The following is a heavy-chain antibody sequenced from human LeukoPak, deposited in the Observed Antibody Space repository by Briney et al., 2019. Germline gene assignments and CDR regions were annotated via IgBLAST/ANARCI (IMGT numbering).Heavy chain of an antibody. Sequence: GGSLRLSCAASGFAFSSYEMNWVRQAPGKGLEWVSYISSSGSTIYYADSVKGRFTISRDNAKNSLYLQMNSLRVEDTGIYYCGRWGVNAGLDSWGQGTLVSVSA. CDR1: GFAFSSYE. CDR2: ISSSGSTI. D-gene: IGHD3-10*01. CDR3: GRWGVNAGLDS. J-gene: IGHJ5*01. V-gene: IGHV3-48*03.